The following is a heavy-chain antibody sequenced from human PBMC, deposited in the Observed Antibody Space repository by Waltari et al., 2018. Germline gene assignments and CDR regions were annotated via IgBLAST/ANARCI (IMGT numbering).Heavy chain of an antibody. CDR1: EFTFSSYF. CDR2: ISGSGNII. Sequence: VQLVESGGGLVKPGGSLRLSCAASEFTFSSYFINWIRQAPGKGLEWISYISGSGNIINYADSVKGRFTISRDNAKNSLYLQMDSLRAEDTAVYYCARAYGLLAFDLWGQGTKVIVS. V-gene: IGHV3-11*04. J-gene: IGHJ3*01. D-gene: IGHD4-17*01. CDR3: ARAYGLLAFDL.